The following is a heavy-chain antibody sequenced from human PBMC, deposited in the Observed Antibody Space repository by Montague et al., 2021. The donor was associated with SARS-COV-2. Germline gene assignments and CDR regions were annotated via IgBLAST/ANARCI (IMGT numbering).Heavy chain of an antibody. V-gene: IGHV4-31*03. Sequence: TLSLTCTVSGGSISSGGYYWSWICQPPGKGLEWIGYIYYSGSTYYNPSLKSRVTISVDTSKNQFSLKLGSVTAADTAVYYCARATRSIVVLNWFDPWGQGTLVTVSS. D-gene: IGHD3-22*01. J-gene: IGHJ5*02. CDR1: GGSISSGGYY. CDR2: IYYSGST. CDR3: ARATRSIVVLNWFDP.